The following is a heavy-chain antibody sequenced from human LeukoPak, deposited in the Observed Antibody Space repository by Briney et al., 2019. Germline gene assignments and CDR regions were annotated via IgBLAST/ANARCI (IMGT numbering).Heavy chain of an antibody. D-gene: IGHD3-22*01. J-gene: IGHJ3*02. CDR1: GYTFTGYY. CDR3: ARPYYYYDSSGYYFDAFDI. CDR2: INPNSGGT. V-gene: IGHV1-2*02. Sequence: ASVKFSCKASGYTFTGYYMHWVRQAPGQGLEWRGWINPNSGGTNYAQKFQGRVTMTRDTSISTAYMELSRLRSDDTAVYYCARPYYYYDSSGYYFDAFDIWGQGTMVTVSS.